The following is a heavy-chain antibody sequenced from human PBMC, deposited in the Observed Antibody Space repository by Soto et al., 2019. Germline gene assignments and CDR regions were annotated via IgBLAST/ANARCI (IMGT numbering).Heavy chain of an antibody. J-gene: IGHJ4*02. D-gene: IGHD3-10*01. V-gene: IGHV3-23*01. CDR1: GFSFSISP. Sequence: HPGGSLRLSCAASGFSFSISPMHWVRQAPGKGPEWVSALSGSGGTTYYADSVRGRFTISRDNSKNTLFLQMSSLRAEDTALYYCAKQRAGYGSGSDTFYFDFWGQGTRATVSS. CDR3: AKQRAGYGSGSDTFYFDF. CDR2: LSGSGGTT.